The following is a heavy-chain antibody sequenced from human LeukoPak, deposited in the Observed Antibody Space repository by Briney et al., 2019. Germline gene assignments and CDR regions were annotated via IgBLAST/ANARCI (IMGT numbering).Heavy chain of an antibody. Sequence: GESLKISCKGSGYSFTSYWIGWVRQMPGKGLEWMGIIYPGDSDTRYSPSFQGQVTISADKSISTACLQWSSLKASDTAMYYCARRGDGYNYEADAFDIWGQGTMVTVSS. V-gene: IGHV5-51*01. CDR1: GYSFTSYW. CDR2: IYPGDSDT. CDR3: ARRGDGYNYEADAFDI. D-gene: IGHD5-24*01. J-gene: IGHJ3*02.